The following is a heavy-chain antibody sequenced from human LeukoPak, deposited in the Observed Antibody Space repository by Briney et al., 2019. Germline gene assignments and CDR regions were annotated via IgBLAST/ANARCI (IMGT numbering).Heavy chain of an antibody. J-gene: IGHJ4*02. D-gene: IGHD2-2*01. CDR2: ISSSSSYI. CDR3: VKDFGQTTAAIAY. CDR1: GFTFSSYS. V-gene: IGHV3-21*04. Sequence: GGSLRLSCAASGFTFSSYSMNWVRQAPGKGLEWVSSISSSSSYIYYADSVKGRFTISRDKAKNSLYLQMNSLRAEDTALYYCVKDFGQTTAAIAYWGQGTLVTVSS.